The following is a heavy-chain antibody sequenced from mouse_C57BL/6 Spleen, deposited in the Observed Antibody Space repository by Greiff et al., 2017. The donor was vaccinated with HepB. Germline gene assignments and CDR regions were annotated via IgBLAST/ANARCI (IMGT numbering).Heavy chain of an antibody. D-gene: IGHD1-1*01. V-gene: IGHV1-22*01. CDR1: GYTFTDYN. CDR3: ARASTVVAPDY. CDR2: INPNNGGT. Sequence: EVQLQESGPELVKPGASVKMSCKASGYTFTDYNMHWVKQSHGKSLEWIGYINPNNGGTSYNQKFKGKATLTVNKSSSTAYMELRSLTSEDSAVYYCARASTVVAPDYWGQGTTLTVSS. J-gene: IGHJ2*01.